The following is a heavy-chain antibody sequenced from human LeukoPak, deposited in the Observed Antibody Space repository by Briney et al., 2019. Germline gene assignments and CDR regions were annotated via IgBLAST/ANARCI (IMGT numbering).Heavy chain of an antibody. J-gene: IGHJ5*02. CDR2: IFYSGSI. Sequence: SETLSLTCTVSGGSISTYYWSWIRQPPGKGLEWIGYIFYSGSINYNPSLKSRVTISVDTSKNQFSLKLSSVTAADTAVYYCARKRPPPKNWFDPWGQGTLVTVSS. CDR1: GGSISTYY. V-gene: IGHV4-59*01. CDR3: ARKRPPPKNWFDP.